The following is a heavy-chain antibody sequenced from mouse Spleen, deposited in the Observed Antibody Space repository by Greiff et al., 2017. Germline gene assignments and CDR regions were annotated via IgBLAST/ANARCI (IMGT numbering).Heavy chain of an antibody. CDR2: IDPSDSET. Sequence: VQLQQPGAELVRPGSSVKLSCKASGYTFTSYWMHWVKQRPIQGLEWIGNIDPSDSETHYNQKFKDKATLTVDKSSSTAYMQLSSLTSEDSAVYYCARGYYGNYDAMDYWGQGTSVTVSS. CDR1: GYTFTSYW. V-gene: IGHV1-52*01. CDR3: ARGYYGNYDAMDY. J-gene: IGHJ4*01. D-gene: IGHD2-1*01.